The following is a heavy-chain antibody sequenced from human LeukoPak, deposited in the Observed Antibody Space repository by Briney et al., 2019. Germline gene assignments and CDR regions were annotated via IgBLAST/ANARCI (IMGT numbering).Heavy chain of an antibody. Sequence: GGSLRLSCAASGSTFSDYYMSWIRQAPGKGLEWVSYISSSSSYTNYADSVKGRFTISRDNAKNSLYLQMNSLRAEDTAVYYCARASPRGYSHGLPFDYWGQGTLVTVSS. CDR1: GSTFSDYY. CDR3: ARASPRGYSHGLPFDY. V-gene: IGHV3-11*06. CDR2: ISSSSSYT. D-gene: IGHD5-18*01. J-gene: IGHJ4*02.